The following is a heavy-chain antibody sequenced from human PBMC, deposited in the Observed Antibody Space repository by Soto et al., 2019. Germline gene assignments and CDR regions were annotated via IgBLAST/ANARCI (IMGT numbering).Heavy chain of an antibody. CDR2: IYYSGST. D-gene: IGHD3-22*01. V-gene: IGHV4-30-4*08. Sequence: SETLSLTCTVSGGSISSGGYYWSWIRQHPGKGLEWIGYIYYSGSTHYNPSLESRVTISVDTSKTQFSLKLRSMTAADTAVYYCASRGGYYPYDAFDIWGQGTMVTVSS. CDR1: GGSISSGGYY. J-gene: IGHJ3*02. CDR3: ASRGGYYPYDAFDI.